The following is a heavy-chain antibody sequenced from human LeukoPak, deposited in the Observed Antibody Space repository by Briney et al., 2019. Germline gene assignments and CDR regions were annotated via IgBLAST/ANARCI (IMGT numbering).Heavy chain of an antibody. Sequence: GGSLRLSCAASGFTFSSYAMHWVRQAPGKGPEWVAVISYDGTNKYADSVKGRFTISRDNSKNTLYLQMNSLRAEDTAVFYCTREANDFKFDYWGQGTLVTVSS. CDR3: TREANDFKFDY. J-gene: IGHJ4*02. V-gene: IGHV3-30-3*01. CDR2: ISYDGTNK. D-gene: IGHD1-1*01. CDR1: GFTFSSYA.